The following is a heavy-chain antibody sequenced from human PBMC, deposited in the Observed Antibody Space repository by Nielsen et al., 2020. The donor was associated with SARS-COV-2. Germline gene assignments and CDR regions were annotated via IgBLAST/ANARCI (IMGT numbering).Heavy chain of an antibody. CDR1: GFTFSSYS. D-gene: IGHD2/OR15-2a*01. Sequence: GGSLRLSCAASGFTFSSYSMNWVRQAPGKGLEWVSSISSSSSYIYYADSVKGRFTISRDNAKNSLYLQMNSLRAEDTAVYYCARGRALTPTTSFDYWGQGTLVTVSS. CDR2: ISSSSSYI. V-gene: IGHV3-21*01. J-gene: IGHJ4*02. CDR3: ARGRALTPTTSFDY.